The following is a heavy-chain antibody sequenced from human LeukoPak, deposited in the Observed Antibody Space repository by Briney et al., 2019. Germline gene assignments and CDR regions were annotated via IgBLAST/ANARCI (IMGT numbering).Heavy chain of an antibody. Sequence: RSLRLSCAASGFTFSRYGMHWVRQAPGKGLEWVGVILFDGSKEYNESVKGRFTISSQESKNTVYLQMNSLRAEDTAVYYCAKEDVGRLYGAYADSYDMWGQGTMVTVS. J-gene: IGHJ3*02. V-gene: IGHV3-30*18. CDR2: ILFDGSKE. CDR1: GFTFSRYG. D-gene: IGHD4-17*01. CDR3: AKEDVGRLYGAYADSYDM.